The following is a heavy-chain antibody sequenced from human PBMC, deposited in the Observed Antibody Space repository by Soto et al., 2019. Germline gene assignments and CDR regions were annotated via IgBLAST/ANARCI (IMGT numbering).Heavy chain of an antibody. CDR2: TYYTADT. V-gene: IGHV4-59*01. J-gene: IGHJ4*02. CDR1: GVSIRSYF. D-gene: IGHD3-10*01. CDR3: AGSKYRGESFDY. Sequence: SETLSLTCTVSGVSIRSYFWSWIRQPPGKGLEWIGYTYYTADTKYSPSLESRATISADPSKKQFSLNLSPVSAADTALYFCAGSKYRGESFDYWGQGALVTVSS.